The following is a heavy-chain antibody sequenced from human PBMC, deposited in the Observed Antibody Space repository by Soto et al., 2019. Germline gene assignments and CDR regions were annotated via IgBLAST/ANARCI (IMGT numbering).Heavy chain of an antibody. Sequence: SETLSLTCAVYGGSFSGYYWSWIRQPPGKGLEWIGEINHSGSTNYNPSLKSRVTISVDTSKNQFSLKLSSVTAADTAVYYCAIDYGDYDNALDIWGQGTMVTGSS. CDR2: INHSGST. D-gene: IGHD4-17*01. J-gene: IGHJ3*02. CDR1: GGSFSGYY. CDR3: AIDYGDYDNALDI. V-gene: IGHV4-34*01.